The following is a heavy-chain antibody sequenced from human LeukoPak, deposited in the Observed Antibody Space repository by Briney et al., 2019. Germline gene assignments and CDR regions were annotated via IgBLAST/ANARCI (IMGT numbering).Heavy chain of an antibody. D-gene: IGHD5-12*01. CDR1: GGTFSSYA. CDR3: ARDLRGNSGYDFDY. Sequence: ASVKVSCKASGGTFSSYAISWVRQAPGQGLEWMGGIIPIFGTANYAQKFQGRVTTTADESTSTAYMEPSSLRSEDTDVYYCARDLRGNSGYDFDYWGQGTLVTVSS. J-gene: IGHJ4*02. CDR2: IIPIFGTA. V-gene: IGHV1-69*13.